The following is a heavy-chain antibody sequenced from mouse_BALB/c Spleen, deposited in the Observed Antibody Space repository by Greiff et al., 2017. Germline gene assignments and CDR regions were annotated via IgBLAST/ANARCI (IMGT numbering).Heavy chain of an antibody. Sequence: EVHLVESGAELVKPGASVKLSCTASGFNIKDTYMHWVKQRPEQGLEWIGRIDPANGNTKYDPKFQGKATITADTSSNTAYLQLSSLTSEDTAVYYCARWLPPYAMDYWGQGTSVTVSS. V-gene: IGHV14-3*02. CDR1: GFNIKDTY. D-gene: IGHD2-2*01. J-gene: IGHJ4*01. CDR3: ARWLPPYAMDY. CDR2: IDPANGNT.